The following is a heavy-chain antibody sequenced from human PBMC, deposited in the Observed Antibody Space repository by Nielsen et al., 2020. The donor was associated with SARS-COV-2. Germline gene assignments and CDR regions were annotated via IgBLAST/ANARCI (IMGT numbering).Heavy chain of an antibody. CDR3: ARDLGYYGSGSIDY. Sequence: ASVKVSCKASGYTFTAYAIHWVRQDPGQRLEWMGWINSDSGNTKYSQKFRGRVTITRDTSASTAYMELSGLSSEDTAVYYCARDLGYYGSGSIDYWGQGTLVTVSS. V-gene: IGHV1-3*04. CDR2: INSDSGNT. D-gene: IGHD3-10*01. CDR1: GYTFTAYA. J-gene: IGHJ4*02.